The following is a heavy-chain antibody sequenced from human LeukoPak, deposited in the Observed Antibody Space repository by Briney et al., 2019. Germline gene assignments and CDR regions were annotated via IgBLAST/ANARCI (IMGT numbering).Heavy chain of an antibody. Sequence: GGSLRLSCAASGFTFSSYAMHWVRQAPGKGLEWVAVISYDGSNKYYADSVEGRFTISRDNSKNTLYLQMNSLRAEDTAVYYCARGGWELLGFDYWGQGTLVTVSS. CDR3: ARGGWELLGFDY. J-gene: IGHJ4*02. V-gene: IGHV3-30-3*01. CDR1: GFTFSSYA. D-gene: IGHD1-26*01. CDR2: ISYDGSNK.